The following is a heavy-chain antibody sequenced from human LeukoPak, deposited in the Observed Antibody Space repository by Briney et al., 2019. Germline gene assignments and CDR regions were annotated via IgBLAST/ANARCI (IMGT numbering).Heavy chain of an antibody. CDR1: GFTFSNAW. J-gene: IGHJ4*02. CDR3: ARGGYYDYVWGSYRPQTTYYFDY. Sequence: GGSLRLSCAASGFTFSNAWMSWVRQAPGKGLEWVSFIYSDNTHHSDSVKGRFTISRDNSKNTLYLQMNSLRAEDTAVYYCARGGYYDYVWGSYRPQTTYYFDYWGQGTLVTVSS. D-gene: IGHD3-16*02. CDR2: IYSDNT. V-gene: IGHV3-53*01.